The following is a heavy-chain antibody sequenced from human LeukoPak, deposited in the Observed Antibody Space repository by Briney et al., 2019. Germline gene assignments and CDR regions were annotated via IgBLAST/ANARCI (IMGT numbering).Heavy chain of an antibody. CDR2: IIPIFGTA. D-gene: IGHD3-3*01. J-gene: IGHJ4*02. Sequence: ASVKVSCKASGGTFSSYAISWVRQAPGQGLEWMGGIIPIFGTANYAQKFQGKVTITADESTSTAYMELSSLRSEDTAVYYCARSPWMSGYYPEDYWGQGTLVTVSS. V-gene: IGHV1-69*13. CDR1: GGTFSSYA. CDR3: ARSPWMSGYYPEDY.